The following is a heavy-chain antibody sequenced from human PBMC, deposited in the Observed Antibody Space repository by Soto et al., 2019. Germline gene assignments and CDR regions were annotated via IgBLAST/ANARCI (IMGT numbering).Heavy chain of an antibody. J-gene: IGHJ6*02. D-gene: IGHD2-2*01. CDR1: GGTFGSYA. CDR3: AREAPYCSSAACPTFYDMDV. CDR2: SIPILNSA. Sequence: QVQLVQSGAEVKKPGSSVKVSCKASGGTFGSYAVTWVRRAPGQGLEWLGGSIPILNSAAYAQKFQGRFIITADEVTNTAYMELSSLRFDDTAVYYCAREAPYCSSAACPTFYDMDVWGQGTTVTVAS. V-gene: IGHV1-69*01.